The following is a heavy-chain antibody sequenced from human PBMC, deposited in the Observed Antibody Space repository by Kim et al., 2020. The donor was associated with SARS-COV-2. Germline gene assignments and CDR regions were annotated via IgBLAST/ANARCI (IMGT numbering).Heavy chain of an antibody. D-gene: IGHD3-22*01. Sequence: ASVKVSCKASGYTFTSYGISWVRQAPGQGLEWMGWISAYNGNTNYAQKLQGRVTMTTDTSTSTAYMELRSLRSDDTAVYYCARTYYYDSSGYYYDDPDYWGQGTLVTVSS. V-gene: IGHV1-18*01. CDR2: ISAYNGNT. J-gene: IGHJ4*02. CDR1: GYTFTSYG. CDR3: ARTYYYDSSGYYYDDPDY.